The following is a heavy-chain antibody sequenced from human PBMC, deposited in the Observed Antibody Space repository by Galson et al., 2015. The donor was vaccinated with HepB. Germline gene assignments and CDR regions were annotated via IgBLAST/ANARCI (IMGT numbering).Heavy chain of an antibody. D-gene: IGHD3-22*01. CDR3: AGHDSSGYYSGSDDAFDI. J-gene: IGHJ3*02. Sequence: SVKVSCKASGYTFTSYAMHWVRQAPGQRLEWMGWINAGNGNTKYSQKFQGRVTITRDTSASTAYMELSSLRSEDTAVYYCAGHDSSGYYSGSDDAFDIWGQGTMVTVSS. V-gene: IGHV1-3*01. CDR1: GYTFTSYA. CDR2: INAGNGNT.